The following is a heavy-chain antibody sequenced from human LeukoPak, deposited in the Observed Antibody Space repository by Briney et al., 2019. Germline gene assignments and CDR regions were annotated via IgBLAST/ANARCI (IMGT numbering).Heavy chain of an antibody. J-gene: IGHJ4*02. Sequence: ASVKVPCKASGYTFTSYDINWVRQATGQGLEWMGWINPNSGGTNYAQKFQGRVTMTRDTSISTAYMELSRLRSDDTAVYYCARVSSSSYFDYWGQGTLVTVSS. D-gene: IGHD6-6*01. CDR3: ARVSSSSYFDY. CDR2: INPNSGGT. V-gene: IGHV1-2*02. CDR1: GYTFTSYD.